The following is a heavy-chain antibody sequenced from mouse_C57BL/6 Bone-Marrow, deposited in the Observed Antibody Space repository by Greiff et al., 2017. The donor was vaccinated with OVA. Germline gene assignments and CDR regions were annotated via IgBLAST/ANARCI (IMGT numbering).Heavy chain of an antibody. CDR3: TMGLRPY. CDR1: GFNIKDDY. J-gene: IGHJ4*01. V-gene: IGHV14-4*01. Sequence: DVQLQESGAELVRPGASVKLSCTASGFNIKDDYMHWVKQRPEQGLEWIGWIDPENGDTEYASKFQGKATITADTSSNTAYLQLSSLTSEDTAVYYCTMGLRPYWGQGTSVTVSS. CDR2: IDPENGDT. D-gene: IGHD2-4*01.